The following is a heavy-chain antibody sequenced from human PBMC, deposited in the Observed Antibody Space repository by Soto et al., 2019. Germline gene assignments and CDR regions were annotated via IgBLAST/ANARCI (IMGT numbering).Heavy chain of an antibody. CDR3: ARQPLSSGWYYYYYGMDV. Sequence: QVQLVESGGGVVQPGRSLRLSCAASGFTFSSYAMHWVRQAPGKGLEWVAVISYDGSNKYYADSVKGRFTISRDNAKNTLYLKMNSLRAEDTAVYYCARQPLSSGWYYYYYGMDVWGQGTTVTVSS. J-gene: IGHJ6*02. V-gene: IGHV3-30-3*01. D-gene: IGHD6-19*01. CDR2: ISYDGSNK. CDR1: GFTFSSYA.